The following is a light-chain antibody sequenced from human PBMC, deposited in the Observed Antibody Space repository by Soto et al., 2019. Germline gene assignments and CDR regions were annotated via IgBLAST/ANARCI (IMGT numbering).Light chain of an antibody. CDR1: QGISNY. CDR2: TAS. CDR3: QQADSFPLT. Sequence: DIQMTQSPSSVSASVGDRATITCRASQGISNYLAWYQHKPGKAPNLLIYTASILHSGVPSRFSGSGSGTDFTLTISNLQPEDFATYYCQQADSFPLTLGGGTKVEIK. V-gene: IGKV1-12*01. J-gene: IGKJ4*01.